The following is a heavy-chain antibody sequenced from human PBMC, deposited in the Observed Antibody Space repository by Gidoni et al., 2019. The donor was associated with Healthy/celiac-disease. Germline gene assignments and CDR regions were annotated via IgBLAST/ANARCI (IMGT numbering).Heavy chain of an antibody. Sequence: EVQLLESGGGWVPPGGSLSLSCASSGFTFSSYAMSWVRQAPGKGLEWVSAISGSGGSTYYADSVKGRFTISRDNSKNTLYLQMNSLRAEDTAVYYCAKDVVTGSHWFDPWGQGTLVTVSS. CDR1: GFTFSSYA. J-gene: IGHJ5*02. CDR2: ISGSGGST. D-gene: IGHD2-21*02. CDR3: AKDVVTGSHWFDP. V-gene: IGHV3-23*01.